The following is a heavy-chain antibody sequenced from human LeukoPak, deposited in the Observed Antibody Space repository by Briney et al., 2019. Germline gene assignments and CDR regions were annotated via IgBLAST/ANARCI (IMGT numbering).Heavy chain of an antibody. CDR2: INPNSGGT. J-gene: IGHJ4*02. V-gene: IGHV1-2*02. D-gene: IGHD3-9*01. CDR3: ARGSRPVYNLLTGKRYFDY. CDR1: GYTFTGYY. Sequence: ASVKVSCKASGYTFTGYYMHWVRQAPGQGLEWMGWINPNSGGTNYAQKFQGRVTMTRDTSISTVYMELSSLRSEDTAVYYCARGSRPVYNLLTGKRYFDYWGQGTLLTVSS.